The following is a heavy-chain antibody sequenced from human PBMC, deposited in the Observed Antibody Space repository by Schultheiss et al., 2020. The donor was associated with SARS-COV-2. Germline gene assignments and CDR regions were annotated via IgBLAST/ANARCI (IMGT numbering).Heavy chain of an antibody. D-gene: IGHD5-24*01. CDR3: ARGEMATINPFDY. J-gene: IGHJ4*02. Sequence: SVKVSCKVSGYTLTELSMHWVRQAPGQGLEWMGRIIPILGIANYAQKFQGRVTITADKSTSTAYMELSSLRSEDTAVYYCARGEMATINPFDYWGQGTLVTVSS. V-gene: IGHV1-69*04. CDR1: GYTLTELS. CDR2: IIPILGIA.